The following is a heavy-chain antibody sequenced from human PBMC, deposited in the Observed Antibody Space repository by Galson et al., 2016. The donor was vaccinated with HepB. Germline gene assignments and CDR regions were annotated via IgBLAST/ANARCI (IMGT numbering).Heavy chain of an antibody. CDR2: IYYNGNT. D-gene: IGHD1-26*01. CDR1: GGSVTSSSYY. J-gene: IGHJ3*02. V-gene: IGHV4-39*01. Sequence: SETLSLTCTVSGGSVTSSSYYWGWIRQPPGKGLEWIGNIYYNGNTYYNPSLKSRVTISVDTSKNQFSLILTSVSAADTAVYYCANLQVGAITKGFEIWGQGTMVTVSS. CDR3: ANLQVGAITKGFEI.